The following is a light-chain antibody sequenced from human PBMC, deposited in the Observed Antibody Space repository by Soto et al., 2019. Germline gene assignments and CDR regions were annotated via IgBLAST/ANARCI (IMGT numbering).Light chain of an antibody. J-gene: IGKJ1*01. Sequence: ERVLTQSPATLSVSPGERVTLSRRASQSISNNLAWYQQKPGQAPRLLIYGASTRATGIPARFSGSGSGTEFSLTISGLQSEDFAVYYCQHSGTFGQGTKVEIK. CDR2: GAS. CDR1: QSISNN. CDR3: QHSGT. V-gene: IGKV3-15*01.